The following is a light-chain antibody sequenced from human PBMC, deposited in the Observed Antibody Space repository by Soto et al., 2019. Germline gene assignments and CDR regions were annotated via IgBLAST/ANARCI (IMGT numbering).Light chain of an antibody. Sequence: IQMTQSPSSLSASVGDRVTITCQASQDISNYLNWYQQKPGKAPKLLIYDASNLETGVPSRFSGSGSGTDFTFTISSLQPEDIAIYYCQQFDNLPLTFGGGTKVDIK. CDR1: QDISNY. CDR2: DAS. V-gene: IGKV1-33*01. J-gene: IGKJ4*01. CDR3: QQFDNLPLT.